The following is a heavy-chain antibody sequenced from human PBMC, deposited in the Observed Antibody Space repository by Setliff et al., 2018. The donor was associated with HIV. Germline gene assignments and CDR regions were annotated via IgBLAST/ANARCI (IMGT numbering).Heavy chain of an antibody. D-gene: IGHD3-22*01. CDR3: AKDVYVAKYYYGSSGYSGSYYFDY. Sequence: PGGSLRLSCAASGFTFNNYWMAWVRQAPGKGLEWVGNINQDGSEKNYVDSVKSRFSISRDNAENSLYLQMSSLRAEDTAVYYCAKDVYVAKYYYGSSGYSGSYYFDYWGQGTLVTVSS. CDR1: GFTFNNYW. J-gene: IGHJ4*02. CDR2: INQDGSEK. V-gene: IGHV3-7*01.